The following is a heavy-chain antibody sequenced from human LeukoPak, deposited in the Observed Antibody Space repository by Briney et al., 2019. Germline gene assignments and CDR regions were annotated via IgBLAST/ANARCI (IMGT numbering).Heavy chain of an antibody. CDR3: ASGITGTTNWFDP. V-gene: IGHV3-66*02. J-gene: IGHJ5*02. Sequence: GGSLRLSCAASGFRVSSNYMSWVRQAPGKGLEWVSVIYSGGTTYYADSVKGRFTISRDNSKNTLYLQMNSLRAEDTALYYCASGITGTTNWFDPWGQGTLVTVSS. CDR2: IYSGGTT. CDR1: GFRVSSNY. D-gene: IGHD1-14*01.